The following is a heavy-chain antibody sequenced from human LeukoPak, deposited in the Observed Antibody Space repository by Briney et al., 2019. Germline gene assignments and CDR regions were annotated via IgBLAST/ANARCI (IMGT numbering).Heavy chain of an antibody. D-gene: IGHD2/OR15-2a*01. Sequence: GGSLRLSCAASGFTFSSYGMHWVRQAPGKGLEWVAVISYDGSNKYYADSVKGRFTISRDNSKNTLYLQMNSLRAEDTAVYYCARDSIGQFSFDYWGQGTLVTVSS. CDR3: ARDSIGQFSFDY. CDR1: GFTFSSYG. V-gene: IGHV3-30*03. J-gene: IGHJ4*02. CDR2: ISYDGSNK.